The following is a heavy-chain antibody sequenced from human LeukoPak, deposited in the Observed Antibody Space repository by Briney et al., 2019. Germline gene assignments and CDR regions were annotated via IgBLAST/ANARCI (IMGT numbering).Heavy chain of an antibody. CDR2: IYSGGST. V-gene: IGHV3-66*02. J-gene: IGHJ4*02. D-gene: IGHD3-3*01. Sequence: ETLSLTCAVSGYSISSGYYWGWIRQPPGKGLEWVSVIYSGGSTYYADSVKGRFTISRDNSKNTLYLQMNSLRAEDTAVYYCARFTYYDFWSYGGTFDYWGQGTLVTVSS. CDR3: ARFTYYDFWSYGGTFDY. CDR1: GYSISSGYY.